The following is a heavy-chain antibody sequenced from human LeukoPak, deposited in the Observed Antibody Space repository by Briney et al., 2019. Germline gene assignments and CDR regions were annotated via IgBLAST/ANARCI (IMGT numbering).Heavy chain of an antibody. CDR1: GFTVSKNR. Sequence: PGGSLTLSCAACGFTVSKNRLIWARPAPGMGLEWGSTIYSDGNTYYPGSVKSRFTISRDGSKNTLCLQLNSLRTEDTAIYYCVREREGSNSEHWGQGTLVTVSS. CDR3: VREREGSNSEH. V-gene: IGHV3-53*01. D-gene: IGHD1-26*01. CDR2: IYSDGNT. J-gene: IGHJ1*01.